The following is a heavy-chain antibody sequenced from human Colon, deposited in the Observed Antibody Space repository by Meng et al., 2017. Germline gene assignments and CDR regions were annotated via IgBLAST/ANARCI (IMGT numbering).Heavy chain of an antibody. D-gene: IGHD2-8*02. Sequence: QVQLQGSGPGLVKPSQTLSLTCNVSGLSIGTTGDYWTWIRQRPGKGLEWIGKIFYTGSAHYNPSLKTRAAMSVDRSKNQFSLKLNSVTAADTAVYYCARADCTAGICYQFDNWGQGTLVTVSS. V-gene: IGHV4-31*03. J-gene: IGHJ4*02. CDR2: IFYTGSA. CDR1: GLSIGTTGDY. CDR3: ARADCTAGICYQFDN.